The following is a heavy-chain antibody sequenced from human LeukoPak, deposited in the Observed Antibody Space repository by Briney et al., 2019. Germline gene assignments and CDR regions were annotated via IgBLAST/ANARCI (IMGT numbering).Heavy chain of an antibody. CDR3: ATRPLYGDYPDY. D-gene: IGHD4-17*01. CDR2: INHSGST. J-gene: IGHJ4*02. Sequence: ASETLSLTCAVYGGPFSGYYWSWIRQPPGKGLEWIGEINHSGSTNYNPSLKSRVTISVDTSKNQFSLKLSSVTAADTAVYYCATRPLYGDYPDYWGQGTLVTVSS. V-gene: IGHV4-34*01. CDR1: GGPFSGYY.